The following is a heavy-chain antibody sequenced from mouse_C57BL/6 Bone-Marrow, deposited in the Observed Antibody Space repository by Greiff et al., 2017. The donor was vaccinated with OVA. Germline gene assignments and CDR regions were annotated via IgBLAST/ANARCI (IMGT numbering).Heavy chain of an antibody. Sequence: QVQLQQPGAELVRPGTSVKLSCKASGYTFTSYWMHWVKQRPAQGLEWIGVIDPSDSYTNYNQKFKGKATLTVDTSSSTAYMQLSSLTSEDSAVYYCARRFLYGRSPWLAFWGQGNLVTVSA. V-gene: IGHV1-59*01. CDR1: GYTFTSYW. J-gene: IGHJ3*01. D-gene: IGHD1-1*01. CDR3: ARRFLYGRSPWLAF. CDR2: IDPSDSYT.